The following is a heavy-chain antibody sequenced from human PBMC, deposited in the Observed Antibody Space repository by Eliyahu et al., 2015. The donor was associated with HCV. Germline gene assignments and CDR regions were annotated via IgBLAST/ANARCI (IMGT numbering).Heavy chain of an antibody. D-gene: IGHD4-11*01. J-gene: IGHJ6*02. CDR3: ARDRAVTTQGPGYYYGMDV. V-gene: IGHV1-69*01. CDR2: IIPIFGTA. CDR1: GGTFSSYA. Sequence: EVKKPGSSVKVSCKASGGTFSSYAISWVRQAPGQGLEWMGGIIPIFGTANYAQKFQGRVTITADESTSTAYMELSSLRSEDTAVYYCARDRAVTTQGPGYYYGMDVWGQGTTVTVSS.